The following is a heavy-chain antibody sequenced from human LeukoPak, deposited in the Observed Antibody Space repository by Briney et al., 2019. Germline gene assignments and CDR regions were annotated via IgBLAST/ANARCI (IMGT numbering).Heavy chain of an antibody. D-gene: IGHD3-10*01. CDR2: IKQDGSEK. V-gene: IGHV3-7*03. J-gene: IGHJ4*02. CDR1: GFTFSSYW. Sequence: SGGSLRLSCAASGFTFSSYWMSWVRQAPGKGLEWVANIKQDGSEKYYVDSVKGRFTISRDNAKNSLYLQMNSLRAEDTALYYCAKASSGGIFGELLYFFDYWGQGTLVTVSS. CDR3: AKASSGGIFGELLYFFDY.